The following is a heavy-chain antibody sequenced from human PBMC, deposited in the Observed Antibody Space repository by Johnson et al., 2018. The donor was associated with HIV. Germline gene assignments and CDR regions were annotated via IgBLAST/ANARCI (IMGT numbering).Heavy chain of an antibody. J-gene: IGHJ3*01. CDR3: VKEGATVTTFLVYHS. CDR1: GFTFDDYG. D-gene: IGHD4-17*01. V-gene: IGHV3-23*04. Sequence: VQLVESGGGVVRPGGSLRLSCAASGFTFDDYGLSWVRQAPGKGLEWVSAISGSGGSTYYADSVKGRFTISRDNSKNTLYLQMGSLRPADTAVYHCVKEGATVTTFLVYHSWGQGTRVTVSS. CDR2: ISGSGGST.